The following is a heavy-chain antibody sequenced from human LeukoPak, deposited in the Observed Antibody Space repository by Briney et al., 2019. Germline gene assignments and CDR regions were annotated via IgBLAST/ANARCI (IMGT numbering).Heavy chain of an antibody. CDR3: VRDRTPYDGNGYYDAHDI. CDR2: IRQDESEK. CDR1: GFTFSSYW. D-gene: IGHD3-22*01. J-gene: IGHJ3*02. V-gene: IGHV3-7*01. Sequence: GGSLRLSCAASGFTFSSYWMSWVRQAPGKGLEWVANIRQDESEKYFVDSVKGRFIISRDNAKNSLYLQMNSLRAEDTAVYYCVRDRTPYDGNGYYDAHDIWGQGTMVTVSS.